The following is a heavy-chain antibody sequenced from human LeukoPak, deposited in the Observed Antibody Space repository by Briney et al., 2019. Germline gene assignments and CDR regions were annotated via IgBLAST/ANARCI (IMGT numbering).Heavy chain of an antibody. V-gene: IGHV3-11*05. CDR1: GFTFSDYY. J-gene: IGHJ4*02. D-gene: IGHD6-13*01. CDR2: ISDSSSNT. Sequence: GGSLRLSCAASGFTFSDYYTSWIRQAPGKGLEWVSYISDSSSNTNYADSVKGRFTISRDNAKNSLYLQMNSLRAEDTAVYYCARGRVNSWCDYWGQGTLVTVSS. CDR3: ARGRVNSWCDY.